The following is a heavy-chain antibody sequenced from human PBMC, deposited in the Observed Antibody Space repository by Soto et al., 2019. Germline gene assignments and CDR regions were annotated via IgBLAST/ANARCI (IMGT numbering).Heavy chain of an antibody. CDR1: GYTFTSYN. CDR2: MNPNSGNT. V-gene: IGHV1-8*01. D-gene: IGHD3-3*02. CDR3: ARVLAAARAIFGVVIRGEYYFDY. J-gene: IGHJ4*02. Sequence: SGKVSCKASGYTFTSYNINWVRQATGQGLEWMGWMNPNSGNTGYAQNFQGRVTMTRNTSISTAYMELSSLKSEDTAVYYCARVLAAARAIFGVVIRGEYYFDYWGQGTLVTVSS.